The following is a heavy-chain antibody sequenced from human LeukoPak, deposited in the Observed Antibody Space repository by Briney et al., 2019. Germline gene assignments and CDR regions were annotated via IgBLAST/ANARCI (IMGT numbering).Heavy chain of an antibody. J-gene: IGHJ4*02. D-gene: IGHD3-10*01. CDR1: GGSFSGYY. CDR2: INHSGST. V-gene: IGHV4-34*01. Sequence: PSETLSLTCAVYGGSFSGYYWSWIRQPPGKGLEWIGEINHSGSTNYNPSLKSRVTISVDTSKNQFSLKLSSVTAADTAVYYCAMGYYYGSGSYFGWGQGTLVTASS. CDR3: AMGYYYGSGSYFG.